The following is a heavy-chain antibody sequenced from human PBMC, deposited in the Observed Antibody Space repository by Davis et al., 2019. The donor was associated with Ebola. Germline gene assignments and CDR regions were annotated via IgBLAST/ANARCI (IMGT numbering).Heavy chain of an antibody. CDR3: AREVWREWLRPSGHNWFDP. J-gene: IGHJ5*02. CDR2: IKPSSGTT. V-gene: IGHV1-46*01. Sequence: ASVKVSCKASGYTFTSYGISWVRQAPGQRLEWMGIIKPSSGTTSYAQKFQGRVTMTRDTSTSTVYLEMSSLRSEDTAVYYCAREVWREWLRPSGHNWFDPWGQGTLVTVSS. CDR1: GYTFTSYG. D-gene: IGHD5-12*01.